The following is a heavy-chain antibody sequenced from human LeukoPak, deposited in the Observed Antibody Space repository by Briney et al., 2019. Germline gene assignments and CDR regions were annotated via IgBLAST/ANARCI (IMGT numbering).Heavy chain of an antibody. V-gene: IGHV1-46*03. D-gene: IGHD3-22*01. CDR2: INPSGGST. CDR1: GGTFSSYT. Sequence: ASVKVSCKASGGTFSSYTISWVRQAPGQGLEWMGIINPSGGSTSYAQKFQGRVTMTRDTSTSTVYMELSSLRSEDTAVYYCAREFAYDSSGYYYEVPYYFDYWGQGTLVTVSS. J-gene: IGHJ4*02. CDR3: AREFAYDSSGYYYEVPYYFDY.